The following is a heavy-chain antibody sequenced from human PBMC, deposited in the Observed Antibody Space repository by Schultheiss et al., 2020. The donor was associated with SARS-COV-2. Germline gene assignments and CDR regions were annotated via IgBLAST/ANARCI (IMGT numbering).Heavy chain of an antibody. J-gene: IGHJ6*02. CDR2: IYSGGST. D-gene: IGHD1-26*01. CDR3: ARDEDSGSYYAYYYYGMDV. Sequence: GGSLRLSCAASGFTVSSNYMSWVRQAPGKGLEWVSVIYSGGSTYYADSVKGRFTISRDNSKNTLYLQMNSLRAEDTAVYYCARDEDSGSYYAYYYYGMDVWGQGTTVTVSS. CDR1: GFTVSSNY. V-gene: IGHV3-53*01.